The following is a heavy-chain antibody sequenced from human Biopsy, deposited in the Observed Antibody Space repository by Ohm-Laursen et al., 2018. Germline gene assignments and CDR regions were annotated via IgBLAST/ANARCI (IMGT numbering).Heavy chain of an antibody. CDR2: IHYTGHI. V-gene: IGHV4-59*08. D-gene: IGHD5-12*01. CDR3: ARNRVDVVKVTTIGWNFDL. CDR1: GDTISTYY. Sequence: SDTLSLTCTVSGDTISTYYWNWIRQTPGKGLEWIGYIHYTGHIRISPSLNSRATISVDTSKDQFSLKLSSLTAADTAIYYCARNRVDVVKVTTIGWNFDLWGRGTLVTV. J-gene: IGHJ2*01.